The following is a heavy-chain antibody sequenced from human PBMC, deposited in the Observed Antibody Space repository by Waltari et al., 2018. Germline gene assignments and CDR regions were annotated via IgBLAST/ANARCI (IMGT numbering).Heavy chain of an antibody. CDR2: LYIGGNP. J-gene: IGHJ5*01. V-gene: IGHV3-53*01. CDR1: GLTVSSND. CDR3: ARGQFDC. Sequence: EVQLVESGGGLIQPGGSLRLSCAASGLTVSSNDLRWVRQAPGKVLGGVAMLYIGGNPYYADSVKGRFTISRDNSKNMLYLQLNSLTTEDTAVYYCARGQFDCWGQGTLVTVSS.